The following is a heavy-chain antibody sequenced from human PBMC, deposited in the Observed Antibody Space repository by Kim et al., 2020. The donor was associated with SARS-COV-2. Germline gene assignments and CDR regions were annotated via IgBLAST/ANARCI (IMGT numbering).Heavy chain of an antibody. CDR3: ARDWGTMVRGVITKDLTPVYYFDY. J-gene: IGHJ4*02. V-gene: IGHV1-46*01. D-gene: IGHD3-10*01. Sequence: ASVKVSCKASGYTFTSYYMHWVRQAPGQGLEWMGIINPSGASTSNAQKFQGRVTMTRDTSTSTVYMELSSLRSEDTAVYYCARDWGTMVRGVITKDLTPVYYFDYWGQGTLVTVSS. CDR1: GYTFTSYY. CDR2: INPSGAST.